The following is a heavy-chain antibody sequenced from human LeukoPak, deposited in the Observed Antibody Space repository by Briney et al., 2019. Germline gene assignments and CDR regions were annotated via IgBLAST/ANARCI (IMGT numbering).Heavy chain of an antibody. V-gene: IGHV3-15*01. CDR2: IKSKTDGGPS. CDR1: GFTFSNAW. Sequence: PGGSLRLSCAASGFTFSNAWMSWVRQAPGKGLEWVGRIKSKTDGGPSDYVAPVKGRFTITRDDSKNTLYLQMNSLKTEDTAVYYCTTGNDSSGYYYGEYFQHWGQGTLVTVSS. CDR3: TTGNDSSGYYYGEYFQH. J-gene: IGHJ1*01. D-gene: IGHD3-22*01.